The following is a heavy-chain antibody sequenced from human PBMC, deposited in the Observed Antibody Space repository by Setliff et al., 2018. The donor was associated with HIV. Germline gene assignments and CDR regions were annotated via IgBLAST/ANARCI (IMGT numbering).Heavy chain of an antibody. CDR1: GYTFSNYV. Sequence: ASVKVSCKASGYTFSNYVMQWVRQAPGQRLEWMGWINVGNGNTKYSEKFQGRFTISRDNSKNTLYLQLNSLRAEDTAVYYCAKDGYYGDFLFYYYYIDVWGKGTTVTVSS. CDR3: AKDGYYGDFLFYYYYIDV. V-gene: IGHV1-3*01. D-gene: IGHD4-17*01. CDR2: INVGNGNT. J-gene: IGHJ6*03.